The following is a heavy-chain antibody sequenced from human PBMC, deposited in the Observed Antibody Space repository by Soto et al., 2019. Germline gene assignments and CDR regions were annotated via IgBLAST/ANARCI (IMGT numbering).Heavy chain of an antibody. CDR2: ISAYNGNT. J-gene: IGHJ4*02. Sequence: ASVKVSCKASGYTFTSYGISWVRQAPGQGLEWMGWISAYNGNTNYAQKLQGRVTMTTDTSTSTAYMELRSLRSDDTAVYYCARIVDYDSSGYSPTKTFDYWGQGTLVTVSS. V-gene: IGHV1-18*01. CDR3: ARIVDYDSSGYSPTKTFDY. D-gene: IGHD3-22*01. CDR1: GYTFTSYG.